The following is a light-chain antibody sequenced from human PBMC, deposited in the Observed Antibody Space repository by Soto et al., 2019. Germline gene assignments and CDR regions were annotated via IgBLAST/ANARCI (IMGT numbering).Light chain of an antibody. CDR3: HQLNNDPLT. V-gene: IGKV1-9*01. CDR1: QGIGSY. J-gene: IGKJ4*01. Sequence: DIQLTQSPSFLSASVGDRVSITCRASQGIGSYLAWYQQKPGKAPNLLIYAASTLQSGVPSRFSGSGSGTDFTLTLSSLQPAYFATYYCHQLNNDPLTFGGGTKVEIK. CDR2: AAS.